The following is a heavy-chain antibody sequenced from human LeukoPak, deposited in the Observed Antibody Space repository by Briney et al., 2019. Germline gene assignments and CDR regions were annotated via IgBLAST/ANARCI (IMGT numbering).Heavy chain of an antibody. CDR3: ARITGYSYGYAFDY. CDR1: GGSINSYY. D-gene: IGHD5-18*01. V-gene: IGHV4-59*08. J-gene: IGHJ4*02. Sequence: SSETLSLTCTVSGGSINSYYWSWIRQPPGKGLEWMGYIYYSGSTNQNPSLKSRVTISVDTSKNQFSLKLSSVTAADTAVYYCARITGYSYGYAFDYWGQGTLVTVSS. CDR2: IYYSGST.